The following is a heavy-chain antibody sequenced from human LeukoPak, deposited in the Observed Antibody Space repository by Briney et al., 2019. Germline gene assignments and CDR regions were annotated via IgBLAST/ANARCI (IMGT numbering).Heavy chain of an antibody. CDR1: GSTFSSYW. Sequence: GGSLRLSCAASGSTFSSYWMSWVRQAPGKGLEWVANIKHDGSEKYYVDSVKGRFTISRDNAKNSLYLQMNSLRAEDTAVYYCAREVPGYYDSSGYYDYWGQGTLVAVSS. V-gene: IGHV3-7*04. CDR3: AREVPGYYDSSGYYDY. J-gene: IGHJ4*02. D-gene: IGHD3-22*01. CDR2: IKHDGSEK.